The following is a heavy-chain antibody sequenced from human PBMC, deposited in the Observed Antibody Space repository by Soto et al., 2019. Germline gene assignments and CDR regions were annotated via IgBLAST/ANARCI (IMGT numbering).Heavy chain of an antibody. CDR2: IKQDGSEK. Sequence: EVQLVESGGGLVQPGGSLRLSCAASGFTFSSYWMSWVRQAPGKGLEWVANIKQDGSEKYYVDSVKGRFTISRDNAKNSLYQQMNSLRAEDTAVYYCAREYPYDYVWGSYRGDAFDIWGQGTMVTVSS. CDR3: AREYPYDYVWGSYRGDAFDI. J-gene: IGHJ3*02. D-gene: IGHD3-16*02. CDR1: GFTFSSYW. V-gene: IGHV3-7*05.